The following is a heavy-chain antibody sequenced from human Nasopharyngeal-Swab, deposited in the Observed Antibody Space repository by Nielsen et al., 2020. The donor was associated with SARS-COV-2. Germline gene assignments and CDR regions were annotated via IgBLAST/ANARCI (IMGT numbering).Heavy chain of an antibody. CDR1: PGSIKSGARY. J-gene: IGHJ4*02. Sequence: SETLSLTCTVSPGSIKSGARYWAWIRQPIGGGLEWVGYVTYGGTTYYNPSLARRVTISVDTSENQFSLHVNSVTAADTAVYHCAGDRNGYNYLDYWGRGALVTVSS. CDR3: AGDRNGYNYLDY. CDR2: VTYGGTT. V-gene: IGHV4-31*03. D-gene: IGHD5-24*01.